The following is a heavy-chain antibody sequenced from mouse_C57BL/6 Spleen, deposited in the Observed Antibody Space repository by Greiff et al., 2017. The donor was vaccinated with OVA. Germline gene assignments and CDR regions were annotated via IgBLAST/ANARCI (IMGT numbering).Heavy chain of an antibody. D-gene: IGHD1-1*01. CDR2: IDPSDSET. CDR1: GYTFTSSW. V-gene: IGHV1-52*01. Sequence: VQLQQPGAELVRPGSSVKLSCKASGYTFTSSWMHWVKQRPIQGLEWIGNIDPSDSETHYNQKFKDKATLTVDKSSSTAYMQLSSLTSEDSAVYYCARSIYYYGSSYPYYAMDYWGQGTSGTVSS. J-gene: IGHJ4*01. CDR3: ARSIYYYGSSYPYYAMDY.